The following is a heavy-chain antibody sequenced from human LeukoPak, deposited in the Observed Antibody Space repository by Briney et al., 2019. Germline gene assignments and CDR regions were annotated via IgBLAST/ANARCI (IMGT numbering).Heavy chain of an antibody. J-gene: IGHJ6*02. CDR1: GGSITSYY. CDR3: ARDDGAEVRGVTDYYYGLDV. V-gene: IGHV4-59*12. CDR2: IYYSGST. Sequence: SETLSLTCTVSGGSITSYYWSWIRQPPGKGLEWIGYIYYSGSTSYNPSLKSRVTISVDMSKNQFSLKLSSVTAADTAVYYCARDDGAEVRGVTDYYYGLDVWGQGTTVTVSS. D-gene: IGHD3-10*01.